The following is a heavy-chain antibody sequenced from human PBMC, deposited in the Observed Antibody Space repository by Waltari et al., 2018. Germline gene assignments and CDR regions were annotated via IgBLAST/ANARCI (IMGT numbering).Heavy chain of an antibody. V-gene: IGHV4-59*08. CDR3: ARRYYDFWSGYQDIGNWFDP. D-gene: IGHD3-3*01. CDR1: GGSISSYY. Sequence: QVQLQESGPGLVKPSETLSLTCTVSGGSISSYYWSWIRQPPGQGLEWIGYIYYSGSTNYNPSLKSRVTISVDTSKNQFSLKLSSVTAADTAVYYCARRYYDFWSGYQDIGNWFDPWGQGTLVTVSS. J-gene: IGHJ5*02. CDR2: IYYSGST.